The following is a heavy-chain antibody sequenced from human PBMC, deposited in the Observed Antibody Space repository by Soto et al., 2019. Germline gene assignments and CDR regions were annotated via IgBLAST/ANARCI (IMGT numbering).Heavy chain of an antibody. CDR1: GGSFRGYY. Sequence: QVQLQQWGAGLLKPSETLSLTCPDYGGSFRGYYWSWIRQPQGKGLEWFGEVNHSGSTNYNPSLKRRVTISVDASKNQFSLKLSSVTAADTAVYYCARGHWYYYGSGSPKHDAFDIWGQGTMVTVSS. CDR2: VNHSGST. J-gene: IGHJ3*02. CDR3: ARGHWYYYGSGSPKHDAFDI. D-gene: IGHD3-10*01. V-gene: IGHV4-34*01.